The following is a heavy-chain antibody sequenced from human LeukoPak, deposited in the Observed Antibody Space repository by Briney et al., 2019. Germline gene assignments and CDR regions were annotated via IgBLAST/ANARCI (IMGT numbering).Heavy chain of an antibody. CDR2: IYSGGST. V-gene: IGHV3-66*01. D-gene: IGHD6-19*01. CDR1: EFSVGSNY. CDR3: ARDRIAVAGRKYYYYMDV. J-gene: IGHJ6*03. Sequence: GGSLRLSCAASEFSVGSNYMTWVRQAPGKGLEWVSLIYSGGSTYYADSVKGRFTISRDNSKNTLYLQMNSLRAEDTAVYYCARDRIAVAGRKYYYYMDVWGKGTTVTVSS.